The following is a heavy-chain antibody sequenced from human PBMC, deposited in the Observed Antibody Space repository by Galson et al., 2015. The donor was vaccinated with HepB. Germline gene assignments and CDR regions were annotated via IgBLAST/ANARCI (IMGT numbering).Heavy chain of an antibody. CDR1: GGSISSDY. CDR3: ARRIGYSSTWIDY. Sequence: ETLSLTCTVSGGSISSDYWSWIRQPPGKGLEWIGYIYHSGNTNCNPSLKSRVTISINTSKNQFSLRLSSVTAADTAVYYCARRIGYSSTWIDYWGQGTLVTVSS. D-gene: IGHD5-12*01. CDR2: IYHSGNT. J-gene: IGHJ4*02. V-gene: IGHV4-59*08.